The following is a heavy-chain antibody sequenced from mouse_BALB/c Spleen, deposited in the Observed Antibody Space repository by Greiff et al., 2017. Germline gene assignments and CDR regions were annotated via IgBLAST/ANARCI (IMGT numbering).Heavy chain of an antibody. CDR1: GFTFSSYT. CDR3: ARRDYAMDY. V-gene: IGHV5-12-2*01. CDR2: ISNGGGST. Sequence: EVQLQESGGGLVQPGGSLKLSCAASGFTFSSYTMSWVRQTPEKRLEWVAYISNGGGSTYYPDTVKGRFTISRDNAKNTLYLQMSSLKSEDTAMYYCARRDYAMDYWGQGTSVTVSS. J-gene: IGHJ4*01.